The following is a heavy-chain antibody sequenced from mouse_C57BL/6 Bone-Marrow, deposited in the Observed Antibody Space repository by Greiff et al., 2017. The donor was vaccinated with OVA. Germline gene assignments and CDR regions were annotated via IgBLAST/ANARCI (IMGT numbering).Heavy chain of an antibody. CDR1: GYTFTDYY. CDR3: AREWSYFSWFAY. Sequence: QVQLKQSGAELVRPGASVKLSCKASGYTFTDYYINWVKQRPGQGLEWIARIYPGSGNTYYNEKFKGKATLTAEKSSSTAYMQLSSLTSEDSAVYFCAREWSYFSWFAYWGQGTLVTVSA. CDR2: IYPGSGNT. J-gene: IGHJ3*01. D-gene: IGHD2-10*01. V-gene: IGHV1-76*01.